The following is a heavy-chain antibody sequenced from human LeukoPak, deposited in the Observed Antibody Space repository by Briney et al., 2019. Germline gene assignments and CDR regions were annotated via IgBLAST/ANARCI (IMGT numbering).Heavy chain of an antibody. D-gene: IGHD3-22*01. V-gene: IGHV3-7*01. CDR3: ARDWSFDSDDYYLYGFDI. J-gene: IGHJ3*02. Sequence: GGSLRLSCAASGFTFTNDFMTWVRQAPGKGLEWVANMKVDGSDIHYVDSVKGRFTISSDNARNSLYLQMNSLRAEDTAMYYCARDWSFDSDDYYLYGFDIWGQGTRVTVSS. CDR1: GFTFTNDF. CDR2: MKVDGSDI.